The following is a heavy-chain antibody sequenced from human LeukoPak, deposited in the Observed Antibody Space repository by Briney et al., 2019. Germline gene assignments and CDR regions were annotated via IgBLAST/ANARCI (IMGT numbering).Heavy chain of an antibody. D-gene: IGHD3-10*01. CDR3: AREGIKNWFDP. Sequence: SETLSLTCTVSGGSISSGGYYWSWIRQPPGKGLEWIGYIYHSGSTYYNPSLKSRVTISVDRSKSQFSLKLSSVTAADTAVYYCAREGIKNWFDPWGQGTLVTVSS. CDR1: GGSISSGGYY. CDR2: IYHSGST. J-gene: IGHJ5*02. V-gene: IGHV4-30-2*01.